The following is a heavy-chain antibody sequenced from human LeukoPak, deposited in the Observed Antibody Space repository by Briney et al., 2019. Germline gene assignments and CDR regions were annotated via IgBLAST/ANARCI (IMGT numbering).Heavy chain of an antibody. V-gene: IGHV3-48*01. D-gene: IGHD3-3*01. Sequence: PGGSLRLSCAASGFTFSSYSMNWVRQASGKELEWVSYISSSSSTIYYADSVEGRFTISRDNAKNSLYLQMNSLRAEDTAVYYCARSGFLEWFDYWGQGTLVTVSS. CDR2: ISSSSSTI. CDR1: GFTFSSYS. CDR3: ARSGFLEWFDY. J-gene: IGHJ4*02.